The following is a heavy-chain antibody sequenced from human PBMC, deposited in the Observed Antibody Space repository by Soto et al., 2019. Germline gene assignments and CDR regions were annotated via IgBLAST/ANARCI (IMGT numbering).Heavy chain of an antibody. CDR1: GFTFSSYW. Sequence: GGSLRLSCAASGFTFSSYWMSWVRQAPGKGLEWVANIKQDGSEKYYVDSVKGRFTISRDNAKNSLYLQMNSLRAEDTAVYYCARSHGGDIVVVTAAIGWLDPWGQGTLVTVSS. D-gene: IGHD2-2*02. CDR3: ARSHGGDIVVVTAAIGWLDP. V-gene: IGHV3-7*01. CDR2: IKQDGSEK. J-gene: IGHJ5*02.